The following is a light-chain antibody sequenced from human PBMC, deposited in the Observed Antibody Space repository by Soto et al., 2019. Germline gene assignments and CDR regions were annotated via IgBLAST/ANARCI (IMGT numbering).Light chain of an antibody. CDR2: KAS. J-gene: IGKJ1*01. CDR3: PQYNSYYEA. Sequence: DIQMTHSPSTLSGSVGDRVTITCRASQTISSWSAWYQQKPGKAPKLLIYKASTLKRGVPSRFSGSGSGTEVGLGTSSLQPDDFATYYCPQYNSYYEAVGQGTKVDIK. V-gene: IGKV1-5*03. CDR1: QTISSW.